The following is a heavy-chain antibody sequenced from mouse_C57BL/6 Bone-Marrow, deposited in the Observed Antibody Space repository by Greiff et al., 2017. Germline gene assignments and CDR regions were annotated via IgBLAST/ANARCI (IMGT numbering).Heavy chain of an antibody. V-gene: IGHV1-50*01. Sequence: QVQLQQPGAELVKPGASVTLSCKASGYTFTSYWMQWVKQRPGQGLEWIGEIDPSASYTNYNQTFKGKATLTVDTSSCTAYMQLRSLTSEDSAVYYCASNYYGSSYWYFEVWGTGTTVTVSS. CDR1: GYTFTSYW. D-gene: IGHD1-1*01. J-gene: IGHJ1*03. CDR3: ASNYYGSSYWYFEV. CDR2: IDPSASYT.